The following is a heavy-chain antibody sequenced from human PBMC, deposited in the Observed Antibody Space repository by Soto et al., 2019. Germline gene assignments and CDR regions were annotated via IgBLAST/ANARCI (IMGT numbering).Heavy chain of an antibody. D-gene: IGHD3-10*01. V-gene: IGHV1-69*02. J-gene: IGHJ5*02. Sequence: SVKVSCKASGGTFSSYTISWVRQAPGQGLEWMGKIIPILGIANYAQKFQGRVTITADKSTSTAYMELSSLRSEDTAVYYCARSYQPYGSGSFPFDPWGQGTLVIVSS. CDR1: GGTFSSYT. CDR2: IIPILGIA. CDR3: ARSYQPYGSGSFPFDP.